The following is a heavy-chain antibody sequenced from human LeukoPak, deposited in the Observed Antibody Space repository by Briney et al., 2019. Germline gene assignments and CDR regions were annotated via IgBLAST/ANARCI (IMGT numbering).Heavy chain of an antibody. Sequence: GGSLRLSCAASGFALSSHWMTWVRQVLGRGPEWVANVNRDGSETYYLDSVKGRFTISKDNAKNSLYLQMNSLRAEDTALYHCARNNGMDVWGQGTTVIVSS. CDR1: GFALSSHW. CDR3: ARNNGMDV. J-gene: IGHJ6*02. V-gene: IGHV3-7*03. CDR2: VNRDGSET.